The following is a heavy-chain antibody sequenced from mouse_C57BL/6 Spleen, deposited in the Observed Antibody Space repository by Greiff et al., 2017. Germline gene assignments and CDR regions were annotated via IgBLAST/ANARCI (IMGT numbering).Heavy chain of an antibody. D-gene: IGHD2-5*01. CDR3: ARWDYSNYWYFDV. J-gene: IGHJ1*03. CDR2: IYPGSGNT. CDR1: GYTFTDYY. Sequence: VQLQQSGAELVRPGASVKLSCKASGYTFTDYYINWVKQRPGQGLEWIARIYPGSGNTYYNEKFKGKATLTAEKSSSTAYMQLSSLTSEDSAVYFCARWDYSNYWYFDVWGTGTTVTVSS. V-gene: IGHV1-76*01.